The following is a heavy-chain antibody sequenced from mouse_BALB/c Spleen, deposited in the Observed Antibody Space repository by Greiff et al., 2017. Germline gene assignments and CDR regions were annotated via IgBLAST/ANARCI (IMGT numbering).Heavy chain of an antibody. CDR3: AREGDGYYRRDFDY. D-gene: IGHD2-3*01. CDR2: ISSGGST. Sequence: EVMLVESGGGLVKPGGSLKLSCAASGFTFSSYAMSWVRQTPEKRLEWVASISSGGSTYYPDSVKGRFTISRDNARNILYLQMSSLRSEDTAMYYCAREGDGYYRRDFDYWGQGTTLTVSS. V-gene: IGHV5-6-5*01. J-gene: IGHJ2*01. CDR1: GFTFSSYA.